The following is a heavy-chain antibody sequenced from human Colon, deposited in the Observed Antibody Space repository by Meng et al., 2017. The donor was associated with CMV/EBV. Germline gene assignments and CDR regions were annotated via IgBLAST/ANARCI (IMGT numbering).Heavy chain of an antibody. D-gene: IGHD2-2*01. CDR1: GYTFTGYY. J-gene: IGHJ6*02. Sequence: ASVKVSCKASGYTFTGYYMHWVRQAPGQGLEWMGWINPNSGGTNYAQKFQGWVTMTRDTSISTAYIELSRLRSDDSAVNYCARYCSSTSCYHYYYYGMDVWGQGTTVTVSS. CDR3: ARYCSSTSCYHYYYYGMDV. CDR2: INPNSGGT. V-gene: IGHV1-2*04.